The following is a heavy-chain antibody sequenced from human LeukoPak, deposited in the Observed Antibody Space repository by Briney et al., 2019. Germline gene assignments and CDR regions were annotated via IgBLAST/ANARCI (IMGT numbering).Heavy chain of an antibody. D-gene: IGHD6-19*01. Sequence: GGSLRLSCTASGFTFGDYAMSWFRQAPGKGLEWVGFIRSKAYGGTTEYAASVKGRFTISRDDSKSIAYLQMNSLKTEDTAVYYCARGVWQWLEGVDYNWFDPWGQGTLVTVSS. CDR1: GFTFGDYA. J-gene: IGHJ5*02. CDR3: ARGVWQWLEGVDYNWFDP. V-gene: IGHV3-49*03. CDR2: IRSKAYGGTT.